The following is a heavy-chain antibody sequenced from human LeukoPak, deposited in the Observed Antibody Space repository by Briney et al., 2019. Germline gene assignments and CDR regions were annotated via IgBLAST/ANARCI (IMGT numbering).Heavy chain of an antibody. D-gene: IGHD3-22*01. V-gene: IGHV3-30-3*01. J-gene: IGHJ4*02. CDR2: ISYDGSNK. Sequence: PGGSLRLSCAASGFTFSSYAMHWVRQAPGKGLEWVAVISYDGSNKYYADSVKGRFTISRDNSKNTLYLQMNSLRAEDTAVYYCARGSNYYDSSGYLYNFDYWGQGTLVTVPS. CDR1: GFTFSSYA. CDR3: ARGSNYYDSSGYLYNFDY.